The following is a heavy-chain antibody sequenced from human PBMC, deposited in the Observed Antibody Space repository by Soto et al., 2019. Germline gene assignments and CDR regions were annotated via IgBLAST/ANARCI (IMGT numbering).Heavy chain of an antibody. J-gene: IGHJ5*01. D-gene: IGHD3-22*01. Sequence: SETLSLTCAVSGGSFSGYYWSWIRQPPGKGLEWIGEINHSGSTNYNPSLKSRVTISVDTSKNQFSLKPSSVTAADTAVYYCSTRAYDTNGYYRFDPWGQGTLVTVSS. V-gene: IGHV4-34*01. CDR3: STRAYDTNGYYRFDP. CDR1: GGSFSGYY. CDR2: INHSGST.